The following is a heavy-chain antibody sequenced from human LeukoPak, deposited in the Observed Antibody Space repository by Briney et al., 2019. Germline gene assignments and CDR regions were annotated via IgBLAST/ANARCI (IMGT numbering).Heavy chain of an antibody. D-gene: IGHD3-9*01. J-gene: IGHJ4*02. CDR1: GGSISSYY. Sequence: SETLSLTCTVSGGSISSYYWSWIRQPPGKGLEWIGSIYYGGSTYYNPSLKSRVTISVDTSKNQFSLKLSSVTAADTAVYYCARDFPGGRYFDWLYDRISYFDYWGQGTLVTVSS. CDR3: ARDFPGGRYFDWLYDRISYFDY. CDR2: IYYGGST. V-gene: IGHV4-39*07.